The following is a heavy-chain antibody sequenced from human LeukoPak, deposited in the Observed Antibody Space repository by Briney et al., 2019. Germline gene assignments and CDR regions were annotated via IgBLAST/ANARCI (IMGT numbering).Heavy chain of an antibody. D-gene: IGHD3-22*01. Sequence: SETLSLTCTVSGGSISSYYWSWIRQPAGKGLEWIGRIYTSGSTNYNPSLKSRVTMSVDTSKNQFSLKLSSVTAADTAVYYCARDWDDSSGYYGPGYFDYWGQGTLVTVSS. J-gene: IGHJ4*02. CDR1: GGSISSYY. V-gene: IGHV4-4*07. CDR3: ARDWDDSSGYYGPGYFDY. CDR2: IYTSGST.